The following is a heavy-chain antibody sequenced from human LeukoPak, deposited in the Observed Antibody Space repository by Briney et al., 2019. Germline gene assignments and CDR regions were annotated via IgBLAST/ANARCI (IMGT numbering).Heavy chain of an antibody. CDR2: IKSKTNGGTT. J-gene: IGHJ4*02. D-gene: IGHD1-26*01. CDR3: TWVGARYYFDY. V-gene: IGHV3-15*01. CDR1: GLTFNHAW. Sequence: GGSLRLSCAASGLTFNHAWMSWVCQAPGKGLEWVGRIKSKTNGGTTDYAAPVEGRFTISRDDSRNTLYLQMNSLKTEDTAVYYCTWVGARYYFDYWGQGPLVTVSS.